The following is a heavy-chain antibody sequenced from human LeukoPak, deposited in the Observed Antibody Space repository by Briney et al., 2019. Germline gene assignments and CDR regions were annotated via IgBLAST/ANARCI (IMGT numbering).Heavy chain of an antibody. CDR2: ISYDGSNK. D-gene: IGHD1-14*01. J-gene: IGHJ4*02. V-gene: IGHV3-30*04. Sequence: PGRSLRLSCAASGFTFSSYAMHWVRQAPGKGLEWVAVISYDGSNKYYADSVKGRFTISRDNSKNTLYLQMNSLRAEDTAVYYCAKGPEQYYFDYWGQGTLVTVSS. CDR3: AKGPEQYYFDY. CDR1: GFTFSSYA.